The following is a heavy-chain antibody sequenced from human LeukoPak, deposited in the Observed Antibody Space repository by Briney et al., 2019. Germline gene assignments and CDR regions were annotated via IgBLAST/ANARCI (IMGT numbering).Heavy chain of an antibody. CDR3: ATTTIFGVVIINDAFDI. D-gene: IGHD3-3*01. J-gene: IGHJ3*02. Sequence: ASVKVSCKXSGYTLTELSMHWVRQAPGKGLEWMGGFDPEDGETIYAQKFQGRVTMTEDTSTDTAYMELSSLRSEDTAVYYCATTTIFGVVIINDAFDIWGQGTMVTVSS. V-gene: IGHV1-24*01. CDR1: GYTLTELS. CDR2: FDPEDGET.